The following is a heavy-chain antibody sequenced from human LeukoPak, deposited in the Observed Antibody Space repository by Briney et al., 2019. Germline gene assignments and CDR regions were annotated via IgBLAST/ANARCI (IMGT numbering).Heavy chain of an antibody. J-gene: IGHJ6*02. V-gene: IGHV3-30-3*01. CDR3: ARDNSARYDSSGYYNTRYYYYGMDV. CDR1: GFTFSSYA. Sequence: GRSLGLSCAASGFTFSSYAMHWVRQAPGKGLEWVAVISYDGSNKYYADSVKGRFTISRDNSKNTLYLQMNSLRAEDTAVYYCARDNSARYDSSGYYNTRYYYYGMDVWGQGTTVTVSS. D-gene: IGHD3-22*01. CDR2: ISYDGSNK.